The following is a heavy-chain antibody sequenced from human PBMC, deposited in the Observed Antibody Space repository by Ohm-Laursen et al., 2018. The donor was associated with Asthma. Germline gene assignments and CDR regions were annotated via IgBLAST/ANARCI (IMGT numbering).Heavy chain of an antibody. J-gene: IGHJ4*02. D-gene: IGHD4-17*01. V-gene: IGHV3-53*01. CDR2: IYSGGST. CDR1: GFTVSSNY. Sequence: GSLRLSCTASGFTVSSNYMSWVRQAPGKGLEWVSVIYSGGSTYYADSVKGRFTISRDNSKNTLYLQMNSLRAEDTAVYYCARAKLPYYGDYLDHNYYFDYWGQGTLVTVSS. CDR3: ARAKLPYYGDYLDHNYYFDY.